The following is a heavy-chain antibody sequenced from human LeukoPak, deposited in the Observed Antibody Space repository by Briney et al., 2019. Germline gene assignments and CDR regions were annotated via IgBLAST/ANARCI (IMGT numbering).Heavy chain of an antibody. CDR3: TRSRTYYYDSSAESAFDI. J-gene: IGHJ3*02. CDR2: IRSKAYGGTT. Sequence: GGSLRLSCTASGFTFGDYAMSWFRQAPGKGLEWVGFIRSKAYGGTTEYAASVKGRFTISRDDSKSIAYLQMNSLKTEDTAVYYCTRSRTYYYDSSAESAFDIWGQGTMVTVSS. CDR1: GFTFGDYA. D-gene: IGHD3-22*01. V-gene: IGHV3-49*03.